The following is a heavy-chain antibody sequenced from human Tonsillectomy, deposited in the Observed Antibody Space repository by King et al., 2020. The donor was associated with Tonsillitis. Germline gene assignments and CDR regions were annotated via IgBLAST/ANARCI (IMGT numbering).Heavy chain of an antibody. CDR1: GYSISSGYY. CDR2: VYHSGNT. Sequence: VQLQESGPGLVKPSETLSLTCAVSGYSISSGYYWGWIRQPPGKGLEWIGSVYHSGNTYYNPSLKSRVTISIDTSKNQVSLNLTSVTAADTAVYYCARAAPTAIPSFDYWGQGTLVTVSS. V-gene: IGHV4-38-2*01. J-gene: IGHJ4*02. D-gene: IGHD5-18*01. CDR3: ARAAPTAIPSFDY.